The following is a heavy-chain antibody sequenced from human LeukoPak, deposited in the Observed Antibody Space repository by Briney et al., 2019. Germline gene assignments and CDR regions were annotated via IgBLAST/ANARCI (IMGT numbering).Heavy chain of an antibody. CDR3: GRTGYSSWGDALDI. V-gene: IGHV3-48*03. Sequence: GGSLRHSCAASGFTLSSYEMNGVRPAPGKGLEWSSYISDSGSTKYYADSVKGRFSISRDNAKNSLYLQMNSLRAEDTAVYYWGRTGYSSWGDALDIWGQGTMVTAS. D-gene: IGHD6-19*01. CDR1: GFTLSSYE. CDR2: ISDSGSTK. J-gene: IGHJ3*02.